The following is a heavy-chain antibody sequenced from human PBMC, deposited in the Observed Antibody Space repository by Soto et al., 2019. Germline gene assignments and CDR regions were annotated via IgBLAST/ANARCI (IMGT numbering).Heavy chain of an antibody. J-gene: IGHJ4*02. Sequence: QVQLVQSGAEVKKPGSSVKVSCKASGGTFSSYTISWVRQAPGQGLEWMGRIIPILGIAKYAQKFQGRVTITAHKSTSTAYMELSSLRSEDTAVYYCARALTVGATVDYWGQGTLVTVSS. CDR2: IIPILGIA. V-gene: IGHV1-69*02. CDR3: ARALTVGATVDY. CDR1: GGTFSSYT. D-gene: IGHD1-26*01.